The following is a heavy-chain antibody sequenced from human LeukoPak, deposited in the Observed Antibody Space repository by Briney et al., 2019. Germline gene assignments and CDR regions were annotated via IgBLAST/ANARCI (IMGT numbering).Heavy chain of an antibody. CDR2: ISGSGGST. CDR1: GFTFSSYA. D-gene: IGHD1-26*01. Sequence: EGSLRLSCEASGFTFSSYAMSWVRQVPGKGLEWVSSISGSGGSTDYADSVKGRFTISRENSKNTLYLQMNSLRAEDTAVYYCAKDGSYYDFDYWGQGTLVTVSS. V-gene: IGHV3-23*01. CDR3: AKDGSYYDFDY. J-gene: IGHJ4*02.